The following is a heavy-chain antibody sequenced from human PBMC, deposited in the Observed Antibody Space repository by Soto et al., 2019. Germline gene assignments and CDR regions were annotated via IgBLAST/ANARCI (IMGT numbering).Heavy chain of an antibody. J-gene: IGHJ6*02. CDR3: AQRTPEDGMDV. Sequence: SGPTLVNPTETLTLTCTFSGFSLTTRGMGVACIRQPPGRALEWLALIYWNDDPRYSPSLKNRLTITKDTTKNQVVLTMTNMDPVDTATYYCAQRTPEDGMDVWGQGTMVTVSS. CDR2: IYWNDDP. CDR1: GFSLTTRGMG. V-gene: IGHV2-5*01.